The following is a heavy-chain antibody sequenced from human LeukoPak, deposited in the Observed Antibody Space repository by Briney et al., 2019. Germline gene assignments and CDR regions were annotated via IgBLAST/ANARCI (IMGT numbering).Heavy chain of an antibody. J-gene: IGHJ4*02. D-gene: IGHD3-16*01. CDR1: GGSFSGYY. Sequence: SETLSLTCAVYGGSFSGYYWSWIRQPPGKGLEWIGEINHSGSTNYNPSLKSRVAISVDTSKNQFSLKLSSVTAADTAVYYCAGRPGWGSLYYFDYWGQGTLVTVSS. CDR2: INHSGST. CDR3: AGRPGWGSLYYFDY. V-gene: IGHV4-34*01.